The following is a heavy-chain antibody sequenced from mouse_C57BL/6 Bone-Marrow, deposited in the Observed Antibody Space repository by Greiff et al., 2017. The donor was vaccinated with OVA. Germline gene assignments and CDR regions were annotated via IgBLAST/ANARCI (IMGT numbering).Heavy chain of an antibody. CDR1: GYTFTSYW. CDR2: IDPSDSYT. J-gene: IGHJ2*01. Sequence: VKLQQPGAELVMPGASVKLSCKASGYTFTSYWMHWVKQRPGQGLEWIGEIDPSDSYTNYNQKFKGKSTLTVDKSSSTAYMQLSSLTSEDSAVYYCARSRYYSNFDYWGQGTTLTVSS. D-gene: IGHD2-5*01. V-gene: IGHV1-69*01. CDR3: ARSRYYSNFDY.